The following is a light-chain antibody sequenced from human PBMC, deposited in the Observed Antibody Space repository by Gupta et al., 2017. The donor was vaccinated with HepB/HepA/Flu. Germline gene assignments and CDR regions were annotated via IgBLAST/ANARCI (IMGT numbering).Light chain of an antibody. Sequence: QAVLTPPPSASGAPGPRATIPCTGSSTNIGACYAVHWYLQLPGTAPKLLIYGNSNRPSGVPDRFSGSKSGSSASLAITGLQAEDEADYYCQSYDTTLGGFVVFGGGTKLTVL. V-gene: IGLV1-40*01. J-gene: IGLJ2*01. CDR2: GNS. CDR3: QSYDTTLGGFVV. CDR1: STNIGACYA.